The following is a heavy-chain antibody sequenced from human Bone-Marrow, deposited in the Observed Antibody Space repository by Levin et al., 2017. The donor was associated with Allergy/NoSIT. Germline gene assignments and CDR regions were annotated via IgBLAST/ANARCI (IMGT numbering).Heavy chain of an antibody. V-gene: IGHV3-30*18. J-gene: IGHJ4*02. D-gene: IGHD3-22*01. CDR1: GFAFNTYG. CDR3: AKDLHDSRWYSIATIAN. Sequence: PGGSLRLSCAASGFAFNTYGMHWVRQAPGKGLEWVAVISYDTNTEYYAESVKGRFTISRDNSKNTVYLQMTSLRAEDTAVYYCAKDLHDSRWYSIATIANWGQGALVTVSS. CDR2: ISYDTNTE.